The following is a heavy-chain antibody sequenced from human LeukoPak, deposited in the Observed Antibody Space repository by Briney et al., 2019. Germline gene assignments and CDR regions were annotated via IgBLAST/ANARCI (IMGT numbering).Heavy chain of an antibody. Sequence: GGSLRLSCAASGFTFSSYDMSWVRQAPGKGLEWVSAISGSGGSTYYADSVKGRFTISRDNSKNTLYLQMNSLRAEDTAVYYCVVGMRDDAFDIWGQGTMVTVSS. J-gene: IGHJ3*02. V-gene: IGHV3-23*01. CDR3: VVGMRDDAFDI. CDR2: ISGSGGST. D-gene: IGHD1-26*01. CDR1: GFTFSSYD.